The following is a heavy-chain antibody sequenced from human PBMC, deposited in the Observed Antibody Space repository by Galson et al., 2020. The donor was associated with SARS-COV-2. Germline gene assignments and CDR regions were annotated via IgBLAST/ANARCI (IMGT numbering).Heavy chain of an antibody. CDR3: ARDRWELLIWYFDL. Sequence: SETLSLTCTVSGGSISSGGYYWSWIRQHPGKGLEWIGYIYYSGSTYYNPSLKSRVTISVDTSKNQFSLKLSSVTAADTAVYYCARDRWELLIWYFDLWGRGTLVTVSS. J-gene: IGHJ2*01. CDR1: GGSISSGGYY. V-gene: IGHV4-31*03. D-gene: IGHD1-26*01. CDR2: IYYSGST.